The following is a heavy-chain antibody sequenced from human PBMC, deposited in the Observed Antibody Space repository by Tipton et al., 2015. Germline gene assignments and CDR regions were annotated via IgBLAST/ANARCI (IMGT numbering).Heavy chain of an antibody. J-gene: IGHJ5*02. V-gene: IGHV4-59*01. Sequence: TLSLTCNVSGGSITSDYWSWIRQPPGKGLEWIGYTYYSGRTNYNPSLKGRVTISVDTSKKQFSLKLTSVTAADTAVYYCARQIAVAARDWFDPWGQGTLVTVSS. D-gene: IGHD6-13*01. CDR2: TYYSGRT. CDR3: ARQIAVAARDWFDP. CDR1: GGSITSDY.